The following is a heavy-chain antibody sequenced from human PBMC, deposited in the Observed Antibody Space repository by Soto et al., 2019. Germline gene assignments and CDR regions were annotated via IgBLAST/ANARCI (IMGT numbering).Heavy chain of an antibody. J-gene: IGHJ1*01. CDR3: TTKVYYYGSGSPQH. D-gene: IGHD3-10*01. CDR1: GFTFSNAW. V-gene: IGHV3-15*07. Sequence: GGSLRLSCAASGFTFSNAWMNWVRQAPGKGLEWVGRIKSKTDGGTTDYAAPVKGRFTISRDDSKNTLYLQMNSLKTEDTAVYYCTTKVYYYGSGSPQHWGQGTLVTVSS. CDR2: IKSKTDGGTT.